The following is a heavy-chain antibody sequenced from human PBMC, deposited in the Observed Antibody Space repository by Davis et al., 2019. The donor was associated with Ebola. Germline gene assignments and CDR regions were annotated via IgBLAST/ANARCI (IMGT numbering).Heavy chain of an antibody. CDR1: RFTFSDSW. Sequence: GESLMISCAASRFTFSDSWMHWVRQVPGKGLVWVARINSDGTTTHYADSVKGRFTISRDNVKNSLYLQMDSLRAEDTAVYYCARWASVGYWGQGTLVTVSS. CDR3: ARWASVGY. V-gene: IGHV3-74*01. D-gene: IGHD1-26*01. CDR2: INSDGTTT. J-gene: IGHJ4*02.